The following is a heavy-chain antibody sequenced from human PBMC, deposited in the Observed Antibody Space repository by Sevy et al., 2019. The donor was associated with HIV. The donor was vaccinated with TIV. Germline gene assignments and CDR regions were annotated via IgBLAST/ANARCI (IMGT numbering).Heavy chain of an antibody. D-gene: IGHD2-15*01. Sequence: VGSLRLSCAASGFTVSSNYMSWVRQAPGKALEWVSLIHSGGTTYYADSVKGRFTISRDNSKNTLYLQMNSLRAEDTALYCCARGNCSGGSCYRYYYYYYMDVWGTGTTVTVSS. CDR1: GFTVSSNY. V-gene: IGHV3-53*01. CDR2: IHSGGTT. J-gene: IGHJ6*03. CDR3: ARGNCSGGSCYRYYYYYYMDV.